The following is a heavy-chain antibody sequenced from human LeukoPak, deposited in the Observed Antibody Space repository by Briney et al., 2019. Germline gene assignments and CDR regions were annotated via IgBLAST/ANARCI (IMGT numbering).Heavy chain of an antibody. CDR3: VRLRRNNDRSGYYYYYDY. J-gene: IGHJ4*02. Sequence: KPGGSLTLSCAASGYTFSDFSVNWVRQAPGKGLEWVSSISVRSNYRYYADSVRGRFTISRDDARDSLFLQMNSLRAEDTAVYFFVRLRRNNDRSGYYYYYDYWGQGTLVTVSS. V-gene: IGHV3-21*01. D-gene: IGHD3-22*01. CDR2: ISVRSNYR. CDR1: GYTFSDFS.